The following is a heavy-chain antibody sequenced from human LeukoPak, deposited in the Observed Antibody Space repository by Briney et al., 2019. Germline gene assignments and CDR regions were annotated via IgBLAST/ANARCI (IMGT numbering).Heavy chain of an antibody. CDR3: AKDIGTNVPSGSYDY. J-gene: IGHJ4*02. V-gene: IGHV3-9*01. CDR2: ISWNSGSI. CDR1: GFTFDDYA. Sequence: PGGSLRLPCAASGFTFDDYAMHWVRQAPGKGLEWVSGISWNSGSIGYADSVKGRFTISRDNAKNSLYLQMNSLRAEDTALYYCAKDIGTNVPSGSYDYWGQGTLVTVSS. D-gene: IGHD1-26*01.